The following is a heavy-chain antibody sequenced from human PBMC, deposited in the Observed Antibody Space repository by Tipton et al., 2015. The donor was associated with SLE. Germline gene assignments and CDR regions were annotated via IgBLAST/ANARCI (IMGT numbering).Heavy chain of an antibody. CDR3: AREPLEVREWFDL. D-gene: IGHD3-3*01. CDR2: IYHSGST. Sequence: TLSLTCAVSGGSISSGGYSWSWIRQSPGKGLEWIGYIYHSGSTYYNPSLKSRVTMSVDRSKNQFSLKLSSVTAADTAVYYCAREPLEVREWFDLWGRGTLVTVSS. CDR1: GGSISSGGYS. V-gene: IGHV4-30-2*06. J-gene: IGHJ2*01.